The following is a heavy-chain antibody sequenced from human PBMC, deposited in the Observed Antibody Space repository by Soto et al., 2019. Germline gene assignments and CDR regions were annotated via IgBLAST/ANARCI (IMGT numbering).Heavy chain of an antibody. J-gene: IGHJ4*02. D-gene: IGHD2-15*01. CDR1: GFRFSTYA. CDR3: AKERQPGGRWPFDH. CDR2: LFGGGDGI. V-gene: IGHV3-23*01. Sequence: EVQLLESGGGLVQPGGSLRLSCAASGFRFSTYAMSWVRQAPGKGLEWVSGLFGGGDGIAYADSVKGRFTISRDNSNNLLYLQMHRLRAEDTAVYYCAKERQPGGRWPFDHWGQGTLVTVSS.